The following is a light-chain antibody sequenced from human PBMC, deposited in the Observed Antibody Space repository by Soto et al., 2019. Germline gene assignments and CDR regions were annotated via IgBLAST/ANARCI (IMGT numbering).Light chain of an antibody. CDR1: QRIGTW. CDR3: QQYNSYSRA. V-gene: IGKV1-5*01. Sequence: DIQMTQSPSTLSASVGDRVTITCRASQRIGTWLAWYQHKPGRAPKLLIYDASTLEGGVPSRFSGSRSGTEFTFTISSLQPDDFATYYCQQYNSYSRAFGQGTKVEIK. J-gene: IGKJ1*01. CDR2: DAS.